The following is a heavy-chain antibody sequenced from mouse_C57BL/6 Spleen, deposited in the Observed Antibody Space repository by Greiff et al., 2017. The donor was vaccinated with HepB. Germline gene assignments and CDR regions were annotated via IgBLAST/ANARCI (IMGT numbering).Heavy chain of an antibody. V-gene: IGHV2-6*03. CDR2: IWSDGSS. Sequence: VKLVESGPGLVAPSQSLSITCTVSGFSFTSYGVPWVRQPPGKGLEWLVVIWSDGSSTYNSALKSRLIISKDNSTSQVFLKMNSLQTDDTAMYYCDRLSTTYDMDYWGQGTSVTVSS. J-gene: IGHJ4*01. CDR3: DRLSTTYDMDY. CDR1: GFSFTSYG. D-gene: IGHD1-1*01.